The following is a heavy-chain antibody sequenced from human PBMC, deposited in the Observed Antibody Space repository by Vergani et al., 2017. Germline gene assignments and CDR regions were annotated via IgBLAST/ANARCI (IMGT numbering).Heavy chain of an antibody. J-gene: IGHJ2*01. CDR2: IYPGDSDT. CDR3: GRLEMDQFLSKESRWYFDF. CDR1: GYSFSNYW. Sequence: EVQLVQSGAEVKKPGESLKISCKAPGYSFSNYWIGWVRQMSGKGLEWMGIIYPGDSDTRYSPSFQGQVTISADKSITTAYLQWGSLRASDTAVYYCGRLEMDQFLSKESRWYFDFWGRGTLVTVSS. D-gene: IGHD5-24*01. V-gene: IGHV5-51*03.